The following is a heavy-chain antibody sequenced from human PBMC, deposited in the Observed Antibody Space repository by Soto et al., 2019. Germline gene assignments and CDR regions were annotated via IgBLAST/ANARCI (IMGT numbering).Heavy chain of an antibody. CDR1: GFTFSNYA. V-gene: IGHV3-23*01. Sequence: GGSLRLSCAASGFTFSNYAMTWVRQAPGKGLEWVSSITGSGDHTYYTDSVKGRFTISRDNSKNTLSLQMNSLKADDTAFYYCAKNNGTSYHYYMDVWGKGTPVTVSS. CDR3: AKNNGTSYHYYMDV. D-gene: IGHD1-1*01. CDR2: ITGSGDHT. J-gene: IGHJ6*03.